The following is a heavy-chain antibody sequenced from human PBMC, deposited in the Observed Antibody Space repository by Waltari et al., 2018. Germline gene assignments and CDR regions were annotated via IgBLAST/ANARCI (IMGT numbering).Heavy chain of an antibody. CDR3: APSRRERADGSYFDS. J-gene: IGHJ4*02. CDR1: GYTATELA. CDR2: FDPEDGET. Sequence: QVQLVQSEAEVKKPGASVKASCEVPGYTATELALHWVRQAPGKGLEWMGFFDPEDGETIYAQKFEGRVSMTEDTSTDTAYMELSSLRFEDTALYYCAPSRRERADGSYFDSWGQGTLVTVSS. D-gene: IGHD1-26*01. V-gene: IGHV1-24*01.